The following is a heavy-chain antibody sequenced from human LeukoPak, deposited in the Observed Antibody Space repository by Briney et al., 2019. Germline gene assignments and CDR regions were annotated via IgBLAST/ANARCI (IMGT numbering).Heavy chain of an antibody. Sequence: PSETLSLTCTVSGGSISSYYWSWIRQPAGKGLESIGHISTSGSTNCNPSLKSRVTMSVDTSKNQFSLKLSSVTAADTAVYYCARVRYSDSSVLTRKRSYYFDYWGQGTLVTVSS. V-gene: IGHV4-4*07. CDR2: ISTSGST. J-gene: IGHJ4*02. D-gene: IGHD3-22*01. CDR3: ARVRYSDSSVLTRKRSYYFDY. CDR1: GGSISSYY.